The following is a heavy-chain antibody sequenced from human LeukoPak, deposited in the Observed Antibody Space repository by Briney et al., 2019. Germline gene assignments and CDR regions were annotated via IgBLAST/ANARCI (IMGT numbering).Heavy chain of an antibody. J-gene: IGHJ4*02. CDR2: IYPGDSDT. D-gene: IGHD3-10*01. Sequence: GESLKISCKGSGYSFTSYWIGWVRQMPGKGLEWMGIIYPGDSDTRYSPSFQGQVTISADKSISTAYLQWSSLKASDTAMYYCARHAGSGSYYNAVDYWGQGTLATVSS. CDR3: ARHAGSGSYYNAVDY. V-gene: IGHV5-51*01. CDR1: GYSFTSYW.